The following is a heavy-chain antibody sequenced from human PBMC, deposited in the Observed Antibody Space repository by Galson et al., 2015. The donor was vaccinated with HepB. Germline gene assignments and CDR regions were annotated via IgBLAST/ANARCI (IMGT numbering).Heavy chain of an antibody. CDR1: GYTFTSYG. CDR3: AIMYYYDSSGYYDY. J-gene: IGHJ4*02. V-gene: IGHV1-18*01. Sequence: SVKVSCKASGYTFTSYGISWVRQAPGQGLEWMGWISAYNGNTNYAQKLQGRVTMTTDTSTSTAYMELRSLRSDDTAVYYCAIMYYYDSSGYYDYWGQGTLVTVSS. D-gene: IGHD3-22*01. CDR2: ISAYNGNT.